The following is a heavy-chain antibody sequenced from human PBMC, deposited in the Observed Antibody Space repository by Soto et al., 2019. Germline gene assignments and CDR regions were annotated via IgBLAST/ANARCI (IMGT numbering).Heavy chain of an antibody. CDR1: GGTFSSYA. J-gene: IGHJ5*02. V-gene: IGHV1-69*01. Sequence: QVQLVQSGAEVQKPGSSVKVSCKASGGTFSSYAISWVRQAPGQGLEWMGGIIPIFGTANYAQKFQGRVTITADESTSTAYMELSSLRSEDTAVYYCARGGGYWDEDFGTVNWFDPWGQGTLVTVSS. CDR2: IIPIFGTA. CDR3: ARGGGYWDEDFGTVNWFDP. D-gene: IGHD2-15*01.